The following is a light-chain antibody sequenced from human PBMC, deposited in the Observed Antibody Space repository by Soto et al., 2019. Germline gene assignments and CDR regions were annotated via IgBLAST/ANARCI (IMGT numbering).Light chain of an antibody. CDR1: QSISKW. Sequence: DIQMSQSPSTLSSSVGDRVTITCRASQSISKWLAWYQQKPGTAPKLLIYDASNLESGVPSRFSGSGSGTEFTLTIRSLQPDDFATYYCQQYDSYSPLTFGGGTKVDIK. V-gene: IGKV1-5*01. J-gene: IGKJ4*01. CDR2: DAS. CDR3: QQYDSYSPLT.